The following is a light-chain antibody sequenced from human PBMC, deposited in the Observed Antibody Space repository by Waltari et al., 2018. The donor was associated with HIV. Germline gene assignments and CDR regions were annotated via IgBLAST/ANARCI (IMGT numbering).Light chain of an antibody. CDR1: QGISSSY. CDR3: QQYGSSPWT. V-gene: IGKV3-20*01. Sequence: EIVLTQSPGTLSLSPGERATLSCRASQGISSSYLGWYQQKPGQAPRLLIYCTSSRATGIPDRFSGSGSGTDFTLTITRLEPEDFAVYYCQQYGSSPWTFGQGTKVEI. CDR2: CTS. J-gene: IGKJ1*01.